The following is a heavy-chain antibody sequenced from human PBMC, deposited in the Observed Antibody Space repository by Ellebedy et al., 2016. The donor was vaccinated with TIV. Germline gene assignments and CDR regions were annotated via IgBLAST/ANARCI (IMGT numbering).Heavy chain of an antibody. CDR2: IYYSGST. J-gene: IGHJ4*02. V-gene: IGHV4-59*08. Sequence: MPGGSLRLSCTVSGGSISSYYWSWIRQPPGKGLEWIGYIYYSGSTNYNPSLKSRVTISVDTSKNQFSLKLSSVTAADTAVYYCARLVRYSSSSAFDYWGQGTLVTVSS. CDR3: ARLVRYSSSSAFDY. CDR1: GGSISSYY. D-gene: IGHD6-6*01.